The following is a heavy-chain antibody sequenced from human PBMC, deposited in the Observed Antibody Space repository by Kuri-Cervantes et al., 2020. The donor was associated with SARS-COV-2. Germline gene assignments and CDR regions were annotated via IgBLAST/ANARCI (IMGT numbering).Heavy chain of an antibody. D-gene: IGHD3-3*01. V-gene: IGHV4-31*03. Sequence: SETLSLTCTVSGGSISSGGYYWSWIRQHPGKGLEWIGYIYYSGSTYYNPSPKSRVTISVDTSKNQFSLKLSSVTAADTAVYYCARAKRITIFGVVSNFDYWGQGTLVTVSS. CDR3: ARAKRITIFGVVSNFDY. CDR2: IYYSGST. CDR1: GGSISSGGYY. J-gene: IGHJ4*02.